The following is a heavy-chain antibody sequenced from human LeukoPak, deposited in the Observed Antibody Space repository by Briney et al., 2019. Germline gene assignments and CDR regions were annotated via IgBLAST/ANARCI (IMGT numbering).Heavy chain of an antibody. CDR3: AKDKGLTMVPNYMDV. V-gene: IGHV3-43D*03. CDR2: ISWDGGST. CDR1: GFTFDDYA. Sequence: GGSPRLSCAASGFTFDDYAMHWVRQAPGKGLEWVSLISWDGGSTYYADSVKGRFTISRDNSKNSLYLQMNSLRAEDTALYYCAKDKGLTMVPNYMDVWGKGTTVTVSS. D-gene: IGHD4/OR15-4a*01. J-gene: IGHJ6*03.